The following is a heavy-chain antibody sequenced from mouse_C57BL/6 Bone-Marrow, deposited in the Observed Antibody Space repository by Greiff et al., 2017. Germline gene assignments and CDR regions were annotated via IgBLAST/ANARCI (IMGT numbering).Heavy chain of an antibody. V-gene: IGHV3-8*01. Sequence: VQLKESGPGLAKPSQTLSLTCSVTGYSITSDYWNWIRKFPGNKLEYMGYISYSGSTYYNPSLKSRSSIPRDTSTNQNYLQLNSVTTEDPATYYCARYSNLYDGPPYFDYWGQGTTLTVSS. CDR1: GYSITSDY. J-gene: IGHJ2*01. D-gene: IGHD2-3*01. CDR3: ARYSNLYDGPPYFDY. CDR2: ISYSGST.